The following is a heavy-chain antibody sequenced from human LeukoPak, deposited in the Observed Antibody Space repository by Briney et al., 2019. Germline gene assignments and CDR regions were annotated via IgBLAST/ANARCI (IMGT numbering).Heavy chain of an antibody. CDR2: ISYDGSDE. J-gene: IGHJ3*02. CDR1: GFTFSDFG. V-gene: IGHV3-30*18. CDR3: VKGVVPAAVGADAFDI. Sequence: GGSLRLSCAVAGFTFSDFGTHWVRQAPGKGLEWVSIISYDGSDEYYADSVKGRFAMSRDFFKNTLYLQMNSLRAEDTAVYYCVKGVVPAAVGADAFDIWGQGTMVTVSS. D-gene: IGHD2-2*01.